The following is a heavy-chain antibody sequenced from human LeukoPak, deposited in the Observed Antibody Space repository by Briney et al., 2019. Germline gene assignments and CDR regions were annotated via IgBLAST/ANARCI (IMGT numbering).Heavy chain of an antibody. CDR3: ARHAVRGYSYLDY. CDR1: GGSISSYY. J-gene: IGHJ4*02. Sequence: SETLSLTCTVSGGSISSYYWSWIRQPPGKGLEWIGYIYYSGSSNYNPSLKSRVTISVDTSKNQFPLKLTSVTAADTAVYYCARHAVRGYSYLDYWGQGTLVTVSS. V-gene: IGHV4-59*08. CDR2: IYYSGSS. D-gene: IGHD5-18*01.